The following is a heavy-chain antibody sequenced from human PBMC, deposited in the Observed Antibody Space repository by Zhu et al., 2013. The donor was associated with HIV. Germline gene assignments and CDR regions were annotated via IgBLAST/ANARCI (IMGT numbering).Heavy chain of an antibody. CDR2: INPSGGST. Sequence: QVQLVQSGAEVKKPGASVKVSCKASGYTFTSYYMHWVRQAPGQGLEWMGIINPSGGSTSYAQKFQGRVTMTTDTSTSTAHMELRSLRSDDTAVYYCAREVGYYYDSSGYYYDYWGQGTLVTVSS. J-gene: IGHJ4*02. D-gene: IGHD3-22*01. CDR3: AREVGYYYDSSGYYYDY. V-gene: IGHV1-46*01. CDR1: GYTFTSYY.